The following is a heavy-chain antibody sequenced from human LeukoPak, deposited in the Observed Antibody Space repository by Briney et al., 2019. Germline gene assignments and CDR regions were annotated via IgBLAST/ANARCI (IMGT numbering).Heavy chain of an antibody. D-gene: IGHD5-18*01. Sequence: SETLSLTCSVSGGSISSYYWSWIRQPPGKGLEWIGYIPYSGNNDYNPSLKSRATMSVDTSKNHFSLKLTSVTAEDTAVYYCARGTVEYSYGDLYDYWGQGTLVTVSS. CDR3: ARGTVEYSYGDLYDY. CDR1: GGSISSYY. CDR2: IPYSGNN. V-gene: IGHV4-59*01. J-gene: IGHJ4*02.